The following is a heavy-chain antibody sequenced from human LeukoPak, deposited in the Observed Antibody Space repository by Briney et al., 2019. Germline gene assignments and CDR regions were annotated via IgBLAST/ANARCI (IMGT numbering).Heavy chain of an antibody. J-gene: IGHJ4*02. CDR1: GFTFSSYS. CDR3: ASQTPRRLPIAVADYFDY. D-gene: IGHD6-19*01. V-gene: IGHV3-21*01. CDR2: ISSSSSYI. Sequence: PGGSLRLSCAASGFTFSSYSMNWVRQAPGKGLEWVSFISSSSSYIYYADSMKGRLTISRDNAKNSLYLQMNSLRAEDTAVYYCASQTPRRLPIAVADYFDYWGQGTLVTVSS.